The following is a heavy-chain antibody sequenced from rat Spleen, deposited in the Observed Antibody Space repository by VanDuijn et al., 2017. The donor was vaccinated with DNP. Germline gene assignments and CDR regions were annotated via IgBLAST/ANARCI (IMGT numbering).Heavy chain of an antibody. D-gene: IGHD1-11*01. CDR2: IWNTGAT. J-gene: IGHJ2*01. CDR3: ARDRRGYFDY. Sequence: YTVSWVRQPPGKGLEWMGVIWNTGATQFNSALKSRLSISKDTSKSQVFLKMNSLQTEDTATYYCARDRRGYFDYWGQGAMVTVSS. V-gene: IGHV2-41*01. CDR1: YT.